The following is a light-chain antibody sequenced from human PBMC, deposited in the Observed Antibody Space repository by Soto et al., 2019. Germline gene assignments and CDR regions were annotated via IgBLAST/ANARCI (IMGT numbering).Light chain of an antibody. J-gene: IGLJ1*01. CDR1: NIASKS. V-gene: IGLV3-21*02. CDR3: CSYAGGYTYL. Sequence: SYELTQPPSVSVAPGQTARLTCEGNNIASKSVHWYQQRPGQAPVLVLYDDTNRPSGIPERFSGSNSGSTATLTISGLQAEDEADYFCCSYAGGYTYLFGTATKVIVL. CDR2: DDT.